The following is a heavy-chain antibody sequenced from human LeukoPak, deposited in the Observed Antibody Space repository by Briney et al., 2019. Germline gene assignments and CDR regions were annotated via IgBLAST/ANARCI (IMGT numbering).Heavy chain of an antibody. CDR1: GFTFSSYA. CDR3: ASIHLGYCGSASCQNDY. V-gene: IGHV3-23*01. Sequence: QPGGSLRLSCAAPGFTFSSYAMSWVRQAPGKGLEWVSAISGSGGSTYYADSVKGRFTISRDNSKNTLYLQMSSLRAEDTAVYYCASIHLGYCGSASCQNDYWGQGTLVTVSS. D-gene: IGHD2-2*01. J-gene: IGHJ4*02. CDR2: ISGSGGST.